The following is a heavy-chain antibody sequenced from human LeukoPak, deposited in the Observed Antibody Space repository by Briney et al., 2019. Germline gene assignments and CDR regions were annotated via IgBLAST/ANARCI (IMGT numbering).Heavy chain of an antibody. V-gene: IGHV4-59*02. CDR2: MYNSEIT. CDR1: RGSVSSAY. D-gene: IGHD6-19*01. Sequence: SETLSLTCTVSRGSVSSAYWSWIRQPPGKRLEWIGYMYNSEITNYNPSLKSRVTMSLDMSKNQFSLDLTSVSEADTAVYYCATGHSSGWFDYCGQGSLVIVSS. J-gene: IGHJ4*02. CDR3: ATGHSSGWFDY.